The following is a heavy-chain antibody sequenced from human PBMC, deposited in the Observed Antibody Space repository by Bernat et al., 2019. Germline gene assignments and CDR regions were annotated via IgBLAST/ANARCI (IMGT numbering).Heavy chain of an antibody. CDR2: IYHSGCT. V-gene: IGHV4-38-2*01. CDR3: ATALLAYSSSSDAFDI. Sequence: QVQLQESGPGLVTPSETLSLTCAVSGYSISSGYYWGWIRQPPGKGREWIGSIYHSGCTSYNPSLKNRVTISVDTSKTQYSLRLSSVTAADTAVYYCATALLAYSSSSDAFDIWGQGTMVTVSS. CDR1: GYSISSGYY. J-gene: IGHJ3*02. D-gene: IGHD6-6*01.